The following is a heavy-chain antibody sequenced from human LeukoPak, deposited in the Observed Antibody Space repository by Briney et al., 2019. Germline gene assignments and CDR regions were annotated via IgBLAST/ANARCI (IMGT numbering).Heavy chain of an antibody. V-gene: IGHV3-30*19. CDR1: GFTFSSYG. Sequence: GGSLRLSCAASGFTFSSYGMHWVRQAPGKGLEWVAVISYDGSNKYYADSVKGRFTISRDNSKNTLYLQMNSLRAEDTAVYYCASPPFNYGSGSCYQRNDYWGQGTLVTVSS. J-gene: IGHJ4*02. D-gene: IGHD3-10*01. CDR2: ISYDGSNK. CDR3: ASPPFNYGSGSCYQRNDY.